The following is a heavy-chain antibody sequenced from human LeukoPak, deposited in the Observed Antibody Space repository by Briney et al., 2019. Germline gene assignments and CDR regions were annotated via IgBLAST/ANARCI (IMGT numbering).Heavy chain of an antibody. D-gene: IGHD2-2*01. Sequence: SETLSLTCSVSGGSISISSYYWGWIRQPPGKGLQWIGSISYSGSTYYNPSLESRVTISVDTSKNHFSLNLSSVTAADTAVYYCARHVYCSSLSCPFFNYWGQGSLVTVSS. CDR3: ARHVYCSSLSCPFFNY. J-gene: IGHJ4*02. V-gene: IGHV4-39*01. CDR1: GGSISISSYY. CDR2: ISYSGST.